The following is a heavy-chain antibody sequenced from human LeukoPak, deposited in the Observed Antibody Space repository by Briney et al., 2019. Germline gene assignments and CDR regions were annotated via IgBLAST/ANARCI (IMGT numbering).Heavy chain of an antibody. CDR3: ARATYGSGSYI. V-gene: IGHV4-59*01. CDR1: GGSINSYY. CDR2: IYYTGST. D-gene: IGHD3-10*01. J-gene: IGHJ3*02. Sequence: PSETLSLTCTVSGGSINSYYWSWIRQPPGKELEWIGYIYYTGSTNYNPSLKSRVTVSVDTSKNQFSLKLSSVTAADTAVYYCARATYGSGSYIWGQGTMVTVSS.